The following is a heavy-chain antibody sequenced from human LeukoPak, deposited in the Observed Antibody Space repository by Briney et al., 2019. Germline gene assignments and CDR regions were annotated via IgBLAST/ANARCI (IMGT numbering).Heavy chain of an antibody. CDR3: ARHRSGYSSSSYFDY. D-gene: IGHD6-6*01. CDR1: GDSIRSYY. Sequence: PSETLSLTYTGSGDSIRSYYWSWIRQPPGKGLEWIGYIYYSGSTNYNPSLKSRVTISVDMSKNQFSLKLSSVTAADTAVYYCARHRSGYSSSSYFDYWGQGILVTVSS. V-gene: IGHV4-59*08. CDR2: IYYSGST. J-gene: IGHJ4*02.